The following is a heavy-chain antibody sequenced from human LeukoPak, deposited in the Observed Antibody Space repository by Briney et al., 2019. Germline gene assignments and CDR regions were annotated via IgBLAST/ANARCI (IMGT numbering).Heavy chain of an antibody. V-gene: IGHV4-34*01. J-gene: IGHJ4*02. Sequence: PSETLSLTCAVYGGSFSGYYWSWIRQPPGKGLEWIGEINHSGSTNYNPSLKSRVTISVDTSKNQFSLKLSSVTAADTAVYYCARGGLPPSYYDSSGYAYWGQGTLVTVSS. CDR3: ARGGLPPSYYDSSGYAY. D-gene: IGHD3-22*01. CDR2: INHSGST. CDR1: GGSFSGYY.